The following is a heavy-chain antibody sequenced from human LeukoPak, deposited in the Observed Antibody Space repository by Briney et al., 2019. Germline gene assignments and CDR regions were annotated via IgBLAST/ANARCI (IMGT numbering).Heavy chain of an antibody. CDR3: ARRGPYFDY. CDR2: ISSTSTDI. D-gene: IGHD3-10*01. CDR1: GFIFSNHG. Sequence: GGSLRLSCTASGFIFSNHGMNWVRQAPGKGLEWISYISSTSTDIYYVDYVKGRFTISRDNAKISLYLQMKSLSAEDTAIYYCARRGPYFDYWGQGILVTVSS. J-gene: IGHJ4*02. V-gene: IGHV3-21*05.